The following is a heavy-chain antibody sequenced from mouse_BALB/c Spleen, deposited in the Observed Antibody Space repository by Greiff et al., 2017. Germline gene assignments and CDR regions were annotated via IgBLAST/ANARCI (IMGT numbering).Heavy chain of an antibody. D-gene: IGHD2-14*01. CDR3: ARYRYDGDYYAMDY. J-gene: IGHJ4*01. CDR1: GYTFTSYT. CDR2: INPSSGYT. V-gene: IGHV1-4*01. Sequence: VKLQESGAELARPGASVKMSCKASGYTFTSYTMHWVKQRPGQGLEWIGYINPSSGYTNYNQKFKDKATLTADKSSSTAYMQLSSLTSEDSAVYYCARYRYDGDYYAMDYWGQGTSVTVSS.